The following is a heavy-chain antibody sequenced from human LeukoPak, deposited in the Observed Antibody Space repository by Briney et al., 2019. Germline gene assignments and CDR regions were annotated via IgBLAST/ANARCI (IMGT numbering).Heavy chain of an antibody. V-gene: IGHV4-59*01. J-gene: IGHJ4*02. CDR3: ARQTGTYGFRNY. Sequence: SETLSLTCTVSGGSISGWYWSWIRQPPGKGLEWIGYIYGSGYTNYNPSLKSRVTMSIDTSKNHFSLKLTSVTAADTAVYYCARQTGTYGFRNYWGQGTLVTVSS. D-gene: IGHD2-8*01. CDR2: IYGSGYT. CDR1: GGSISGWY.